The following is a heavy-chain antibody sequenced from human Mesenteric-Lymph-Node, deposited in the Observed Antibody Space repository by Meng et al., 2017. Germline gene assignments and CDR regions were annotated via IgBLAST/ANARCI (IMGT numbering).Heavy chain of an antibody. D-gene: IGHD1-26*01. CDR1: GGSISSYY. J-gene: IGHJ4*02. CDR2: IYYSGST. V-gene: IGHV4-59*01. CDR3: ARGGGSYHRDFDY. Sequence: GSLRLSCTVSGGSISSYYWSWIRQPPGKGLEWIGYIYYSGSTNYNPSLKSRVTISVDTSKNQFSLKLSSVTAADTAVYYCARGGGSYHRDFDYWGQGTLVTVSS.